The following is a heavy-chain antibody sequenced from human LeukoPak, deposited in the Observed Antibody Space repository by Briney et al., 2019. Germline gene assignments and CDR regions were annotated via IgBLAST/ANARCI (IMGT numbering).Heavy chain of an antibody. J-gene: IGHJ4*02. CDR3: ASSAPMVRGASSYYFDY. D-gene: IGHD3-10*01. CDR1: GGSITSSRYY. V-gene: IGHV4-39*01. Sequence: SETLSLTCTVSGGSITSSRYYWGWIRQPPGKGLEWIGSIYYSGRTSYNPSLKTRVTVSVDTSKRQFSLNLTSVTAADTALYYCASSAPMVRGASSYYFDYWGQGTLVTVSS. CDR2: IYYSGRT.